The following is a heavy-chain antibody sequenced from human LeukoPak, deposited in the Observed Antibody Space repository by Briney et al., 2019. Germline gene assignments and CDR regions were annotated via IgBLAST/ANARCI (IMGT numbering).Heavy chain of an antibody. CDR3: ARGTLEHCNGASCYPLDS. CDR1: GFTFSNCA. Sequence: QPGGSLRLSCAASGFTFSNCAMSWVSQTPGKGLECVSVVTGSGGDTYYTGSVNGRFTISRDNSKNTLYLQMNSLRAEDTAVYYCARGTLEHCNGASCYPLDSWGQGTLVTVSS. D-gene: IGHD2-15*01. CDR2: VTGSGGDT. J-gene: IGHJ5*01. V-gene: IGHV3-23*01.